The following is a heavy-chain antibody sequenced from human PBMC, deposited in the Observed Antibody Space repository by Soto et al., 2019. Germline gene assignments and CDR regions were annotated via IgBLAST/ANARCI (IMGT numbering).Heavy chain of an antibody. Sequence: GASLKVSCKASGYTFTSYGISWVRQAPGQGLEWMGWISAYNGNTNYAQKLQGRVTMTTDTSTSTAYMELRSLRSDDTAVYYCARRYYYDSSGSGAFDIWGQGTMVNVS. CDR2: ISAYNGNT. D-gene: IGHD3-22*01. CDR3: ARRYYYDSSGSGAFDI. CDR1: GYTFTSYG. V-gene: IGHV1-18*01. J-gene: IGHJ3*02.